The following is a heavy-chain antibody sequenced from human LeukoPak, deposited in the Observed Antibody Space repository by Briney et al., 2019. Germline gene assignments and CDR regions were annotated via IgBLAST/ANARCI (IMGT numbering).Heavy chain of an antibody. CDR1: GFTVSSNY. V-gene: IGHV3-53*05. J-gene: IGHJ4*02. CDR3: ASSTWEHHFDY. Sequence: GGSLRLSCAASGFTVSSNYMSWVRQAPGKGLEWVSVIYSGGSTYYADSVKGRFTISRDNSKNTLYLQMNSLRAEDTAVYYCASSTWEHHFDYWGQGTLVTVSS. D-gene: IGHD1-26*01. CDR2: IYSGGST.